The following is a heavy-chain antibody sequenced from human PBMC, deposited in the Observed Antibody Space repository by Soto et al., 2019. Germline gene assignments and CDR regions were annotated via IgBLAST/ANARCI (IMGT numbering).Heavy chain of an antibody. CDR3: ARGGVSGPYYYYGMDV. CDR2: INHSGST. V-gene: IGHV4-34*01. CDR1: GGSFSGYY. Sequence: ASETLSLTCAVYGGSFSGYYWSWIRQPPGKGLEWIGEINHSGSTNYNPSLKSRVTISVDTSKNQFSLKLSSVTAADTAVYYCARGGVSGPYYYYGMDVWGQGTTVTVSS. D-gene: IGHD3-10*01. J-gene: IGHJ6*02.